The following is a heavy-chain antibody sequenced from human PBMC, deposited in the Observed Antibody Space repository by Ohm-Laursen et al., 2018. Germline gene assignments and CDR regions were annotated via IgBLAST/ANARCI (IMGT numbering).Heavy chain of an antibody. V-gene: IGHV3-23*01. CDR3: AKDLARTDFYYAMDV. CDR2: ISGSGGST. CDR1: GFTFSSYA. J-gene: IGHJ6*02. D-gene: IGHD2-8*02. Sequence: SLRLSCTAIGFTFSSYAMSWVRQAPGKGLEWVSAISGSGGSTYYADSVKGRFTISRDNSRKTLYLQMNSLRVEDTAVYYCAKDLARTDFYYAMDVWGQGTTVTVSS.